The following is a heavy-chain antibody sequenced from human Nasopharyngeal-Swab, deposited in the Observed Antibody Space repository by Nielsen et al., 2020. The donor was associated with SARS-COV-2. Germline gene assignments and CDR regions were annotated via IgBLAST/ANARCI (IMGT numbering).Heavy chain of an antibody. CDR3: ARGGYQLLLRSYYYGMDV. Sequence: SEPLSLTCAVHVGSFSAYYWSWVRQPPGKGLEWIGEVDHTGRTNNNPSLQSRVTMSVDTSKNQFSLTLSSVTAADTAVYYCARGGYQLLLRSYYYGMDVWSQGATVTVSS. CDR1: VGSFSAYY. D-gene: IGHD2-2*01. J-gene: IGHJ6*02. V-gene: IGHV4-34*01. CDR2: VDHTGRT.